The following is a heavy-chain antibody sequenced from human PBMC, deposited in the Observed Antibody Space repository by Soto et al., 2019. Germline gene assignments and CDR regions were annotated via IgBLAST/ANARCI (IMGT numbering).Heavy chain of an antibody. CDR1: GFTFSNYG. CDR3: AKEGNWGHAYQSYFDS. Sequence: QVQLVESGGGVVQSGRSLRLSCAASGFTFSNYGMHWVRQAPGMGLEWVAVISYDGSIKHYADFVKGRFTISRDNSEDTLYRQMNSLRVEDTSVYYFAKEGNWGHAYQSYFDSWGQGSLVTFSS. CDR2: ISYDGSIK. V-gene: IGHV3-30*18. D-gene: IGHD7-27*01. J-gene: IGHJ4*02.